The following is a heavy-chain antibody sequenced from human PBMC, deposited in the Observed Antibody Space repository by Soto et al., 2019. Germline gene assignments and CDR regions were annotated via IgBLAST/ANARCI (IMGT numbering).Heavy chain of an antibody. CDR2: IYHTGST. CDR3: ARSPRSISTGGIDF. J-gene: IGHJ4*01. D-gene: IGHD1-1*01. V-gene: IGHV4-4*02. CDR1: GGSISSSNL. Sequence: SETLSLTCAVSGGSISSSNLWTWVRQPPGKGLEWIGEIYHTGSTTFNPSLKSRVTISVDKSKNHFSLKVSSVTAADTAVYFCARSPRSISTGGIDFWGQGILVTVSS.